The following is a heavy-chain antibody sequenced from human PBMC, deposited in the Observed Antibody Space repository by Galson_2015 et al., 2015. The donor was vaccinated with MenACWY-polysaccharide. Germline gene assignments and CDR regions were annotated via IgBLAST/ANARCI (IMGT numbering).Heavy chain of an antibody. D-gene: IGHD2-15*01. Sequence: SVKVSCKASGGTFSNSGFNAISWVRQAPGQGLEWMGRIIPSLGKPNYAEKFQGRVAITADKSTSTAYMELSSLRSEDTAVYYCARDGYCSGGSCYFNYYYALDAWGQGTTVTVSS. CDR3: ARDGYCSGGSCYFNYYYALDA. CDR1: GGTFSNSGFNA. CDR2: IIPSLGKP. V-gene: IGHV1-69*04. J-gene: IGHJ6*02.